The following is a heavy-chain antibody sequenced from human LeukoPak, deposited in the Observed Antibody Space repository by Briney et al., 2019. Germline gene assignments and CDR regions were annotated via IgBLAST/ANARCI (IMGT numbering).Heavy chain of an antibody. CDR3: ANLYGDLYYYYYMDV. CDR1: EFSVGSNY. D-gene: IGHD4-17*01. Sequence: GGSLRLSCAAPEFSVGSNYMTWVRQAPGKGLEWVSLIYSGGSTYYADSVKGRFTISRDNSKNTLYLQMNSLRAEDTAVYYCANLYGDLYYYYYMDVWGKGTTVTVSS. J-gene: IGHJ6*03. CDR2: IYSGGST. V-gene: IGHV3-66*01.